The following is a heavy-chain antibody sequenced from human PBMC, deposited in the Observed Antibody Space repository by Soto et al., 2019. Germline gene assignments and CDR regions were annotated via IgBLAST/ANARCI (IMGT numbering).Heavy chain of an antibody. J-gene: IGHJ3*02. D-gene: IGHD1-7*01. CDR3: ARDITGTTDAFDI. CDR2: INHSGST. V-gene: IGHV4-34*01. CDR1: GGSFSGYY. Sequence: SETLSLTCAVYGGSFSGYYWSWIRQPPGKGLEWIGEINHSGSTNYNPSLKSRVTISVDTSKNQFSLKLSSVTAADTAVYYCARDITGTTDAFDIWGQGTMVTVSS.